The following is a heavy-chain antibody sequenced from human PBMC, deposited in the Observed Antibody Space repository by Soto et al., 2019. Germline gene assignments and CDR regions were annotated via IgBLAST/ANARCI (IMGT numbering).Heavy chain of an antibody. V-gene: IGHV3-33*01. J-gene: IGHJ4*02. CDR2: IWYDGSNK. CDR3: ASYHSGWYNLDY. CDR1: GFTFSSLG. Sequence: RLCCAAYGFTFSSLGMHLVRQAPGKGLEWVAVIWYDGSNKYYADSVKGRFTISRDNSKNTLYLQMNSLRAEDTAVYYCASYHSGWYNLDYWGQGTMVTVSS. D-gene: IGHD6-19*01.